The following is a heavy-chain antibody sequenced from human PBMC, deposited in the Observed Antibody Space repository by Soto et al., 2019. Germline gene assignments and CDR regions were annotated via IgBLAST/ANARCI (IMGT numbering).Heavy chain of an antibody. J-gene: IGHJ4*02. Sequence: QMQLQESGPGLVKPSETLSLTCTVSNGSMSTTSYNWGWIRQSPGKGLEWIGTIFYTGTTSYNPSLKSRVTITVDTSNNQFSLKLASVTAADTAVYYCARHGSFWGQGILVVVSS. D-gene: IGHD3-16*02. CDR2: IFYTGTT. V-gene: IGHV4-39*01. CDR3: ARHGSF. CDR1: NGSMSTTSYN.